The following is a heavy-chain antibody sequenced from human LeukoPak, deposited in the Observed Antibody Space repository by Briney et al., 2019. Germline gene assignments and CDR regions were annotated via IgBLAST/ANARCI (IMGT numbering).Heavy chain of an antibody. CDR2: ISYDGSHK. Sequence: GGSLRLSCAVSGFTFSTYGMHWVRQAPGEGLEWVAVISYDGSHKYHADSVKGRFTISRDNSKNTLYLQMNSLRAEDTAVYYCAKGDDSSGYYFDYWGQGTLVTVSS. CDR1: GFTFSTYG. V-gene: IGHV3-30*18. D-gene: IGHD3-22*01. CDR3: AKGDDSSGYYFDY. J-gene: IGHJ4*02.